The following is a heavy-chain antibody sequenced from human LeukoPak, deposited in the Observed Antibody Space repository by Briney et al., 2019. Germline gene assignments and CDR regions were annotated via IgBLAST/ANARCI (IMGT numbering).Heavy chain of an antibody. Sequence: PGRSLRLSCAASGFTFDDYAMHWVRQAQGRGWMGVPGLSWNSGSIGYADSVKGRFTISRDNAKNSLYLQMNSLRAEDTALYYCAKDTLAAAGRYYYYGMDVWGQGTTVTVSS. D-gene: IGHD6-13*01. J-gene: IGHJ6*02. CDR1: GFTFDDYA. V-gene: IGHV3-9*01. CDR2: LSWNSGSI. CDR3: AKDTLAAAGRYYYYGMDV.